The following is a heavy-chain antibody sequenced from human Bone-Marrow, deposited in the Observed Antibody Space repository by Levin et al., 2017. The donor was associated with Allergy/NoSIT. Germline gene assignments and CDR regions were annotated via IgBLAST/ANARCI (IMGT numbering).Heavy chain of an antibody. CDR1: GFSLTTSGVG. V-gene: IGHV2-5*01. CDR3: AHGQRRSVVGAYFDY. Sequence: SGPTLVKPTQTLTLTCTFSGFSLTTSGVGVGWIRQPPGKALEWLGLIYWNDDQRYSPSLKNRPTITKDTSKNQVVLTMANMDPLDTATYYCAHGQRRSVVGAYFDYWGQGILVTVSS. CDR2: IYWNDDQ. D-gene: IGHD1-26*01. J-gene: IGHJ4*02.